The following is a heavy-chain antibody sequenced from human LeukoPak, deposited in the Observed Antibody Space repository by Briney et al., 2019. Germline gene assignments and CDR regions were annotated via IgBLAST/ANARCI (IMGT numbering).Heavy chain of an antibody. CDR1: GGSISSYY. CDR3: ARTDSGFSIFDY. CDR2: IYYSGST. Sequence: PSETLSLTCIVSGGSISSYYWSWIRQPPGKGLEWIGYIYYSGSTNYNPSLKSRVTISVDTSKNQFSLKLSSVTAADTAVYYCARTDSGFSIFDYWGQGTLVTVSS. J-gene: IGHJ4*02. V-gene: IGHV4-59*08. D-gene: IGHD6-19*01.